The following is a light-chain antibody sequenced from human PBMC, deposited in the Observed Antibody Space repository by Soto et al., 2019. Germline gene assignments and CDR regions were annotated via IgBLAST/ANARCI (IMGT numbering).Light chain of an antibody. V-gene: IGKV1-39*01. J-gene: IGKJ1*01. CDR1: QSISSF. CDR3: QQSHTSPPT. Sequence: IPMTQSPSSLSASVGDRVTITCRASQSISSFLNWYQQKQGKAPKLLIYAASSLRSGVPARFSGGGSGTDFTLTISALQPEDFATYYCQQSHTSPPTFGQGTKVDIK. CDR2: AAS.